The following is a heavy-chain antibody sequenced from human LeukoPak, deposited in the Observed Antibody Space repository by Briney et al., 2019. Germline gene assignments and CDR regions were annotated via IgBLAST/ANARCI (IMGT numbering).Heavy chain of an antibody. CDR1: GFTFSSSA. CDR3: AKKYSSGWYPFDY. J-gene: IGHJ4*02. Sequence: GGSLRLSCAASGFTFSSSAMSWVRQAPGKGLEWVSGISASGSSTYYADSVKGRFTISRDNSKNTLYLQMNSLRAEDTAVYYCAKKYSSGWYPFDYWGQGTLVTVSS. CDR2: ISASGSST. V-gene: IGHV3-23*01. D-gene: IGHD6-19*01.